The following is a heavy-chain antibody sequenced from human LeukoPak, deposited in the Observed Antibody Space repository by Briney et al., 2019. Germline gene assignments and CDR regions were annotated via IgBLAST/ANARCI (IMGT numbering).Heavy chain of an antibody. CDR2: ISSSGSTI. V-gene: IGHV3-48*04. CDR1: GFSFTDYP. CDR3: ARGPGYIDY. Sequence: QSGGSLRLSCATSGFSFTDYPMNWVRQAPGKGLEWVSYISSSGSTIYYADSVKGRFTISRDNAKNSLYLQRNSLRAEDTAVYYCARGPGYIDYWGQGTLVTVSS. J-gene: IGHJ4*02.